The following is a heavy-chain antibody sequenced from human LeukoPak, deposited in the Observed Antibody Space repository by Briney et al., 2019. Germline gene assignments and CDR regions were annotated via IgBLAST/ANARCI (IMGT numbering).Heavy chain of an antibody. D-gene: IGHD3-9*01. Sequence: PSETLSLTCTVSGGSLSSYYWSWIRQSPGKRLELIGHIYYTGTTFYNPSLNRRVTISLDTSRNEFSLKSTSVTAADTAVYYCARFSWDCSTASCHLTHWGRGALVTVSS. CDR3: ARFSWDCSTASCHLTH. V-gene: IGHV4-59*01. J-gene: IGHJ4*02. CDR2: IYYTGTT. CDR1: GGSLSSYY.